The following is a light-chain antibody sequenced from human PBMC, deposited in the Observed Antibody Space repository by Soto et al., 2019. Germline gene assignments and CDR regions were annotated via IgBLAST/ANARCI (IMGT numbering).Light chain of an antibody. V-gene: IGLV2-23*03. CDR3: CSYAGSRSFVV. CDR1: SSDVGSYNL. CDR2: EGS. Sequence: QSALTQPASVSGSPGQSITISCTGTSSDVGSYNLVSWYRQHPGKAPKLIIYEGSKRPSGVSNRFSGSKSGNTASLTISGLQAEDEADYYCCSYAGSRSFVVFGGGTKLTVL. J-gene: IGLJ2*01.